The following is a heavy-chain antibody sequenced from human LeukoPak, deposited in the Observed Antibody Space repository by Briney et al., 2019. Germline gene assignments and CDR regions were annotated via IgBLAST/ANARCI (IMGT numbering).Heavy chain of an antibody. D-gene: IGHD3-16*01. Sequence: PSETLSLTCTVSSGSISTSNYYWGWVRQPPGKALEWIGNIFYSGSTYYSPSLKSRVTISLDTSRNQFSLKLNSVTAADTAVYYWAKSNAYMLIYIWGQGTMVTVSS. CDR3: AKSNAYMLIYI. J-gene: IGHJ3*02. V-gene: IGHV4-39*07. CDR2: IFYSGST. CDR1: SGSISTSNYY.